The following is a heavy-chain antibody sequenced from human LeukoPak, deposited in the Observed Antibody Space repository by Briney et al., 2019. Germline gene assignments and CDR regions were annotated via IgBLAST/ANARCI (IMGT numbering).Heavy chain of an antibody. Sequence: PGGSLSLSRAASGFTFSSYGMHWVRQAPGKGLEWVAVISYDGSNKYYADSVKSRFTISRDNSKNTLYLQMNSLRAEDTAVYYCAKDLVRLWFGELVDYWGEGTLVTVSS. J-gene: IGHJ4*02. CDR1: GFTFSSYG. V-gene: IGHV3-30*18. CDR2: ISYDGSNK. D-gene: IGHD3-10*01. CDR3: AKDLVRLWFGELVDY.